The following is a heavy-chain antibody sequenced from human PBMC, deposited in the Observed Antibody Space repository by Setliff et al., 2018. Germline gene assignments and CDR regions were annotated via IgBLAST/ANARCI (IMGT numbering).Heavy chain of an antibody. CDR3: VRDDVRGYYMDV. V-gene: IGHV3-66*01. Sequence: GGSLRLSCVVSGITVSNNFWSWVRQAPGKGLEWVSVIYNIGSTYYADSVKGRFTISRDISKSTLYLQMNSLRAEDTAVYYCVRDDVRGYYMDVWGKGTTVTVSS. D-gene: IGHD3-10*02. CDR2: IYNIGST. J-gene: IGHJ6*03. CDR1: GITVSNNF.